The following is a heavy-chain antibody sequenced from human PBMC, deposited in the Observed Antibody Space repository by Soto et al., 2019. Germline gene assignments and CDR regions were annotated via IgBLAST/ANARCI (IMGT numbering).Heavy chain of an antibody. CDR3: ARPGAPTDTVVYDF. J-gene: IGHJ4*02. CDR1: GYSLANYW. D-gene: IGHD5-18*01. V-gene: IGHV5-51*01. Sequence: GESLKISCKASGYSLANYWIGWVRQKPGKGLEWMGVIYPGDSETTYSPSFEGQVIISVDRSRGTAFLEWSSLKASDTAMYYCARPGAPTDTVVYDFWGQGTQVTVS. CDR2: IYPGDSET.